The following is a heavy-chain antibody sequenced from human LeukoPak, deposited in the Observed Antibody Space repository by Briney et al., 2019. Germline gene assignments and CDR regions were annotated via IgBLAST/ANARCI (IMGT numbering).Heavy chain of an antibody. CDR2: IYYSGST. Sequence: SETLSLTCTVSGGSISSYYWSWIRQPPGKGLEWIGYIYYSGSTNYNPSLKSRVTISVDTSKNQFSLKLSSVTAADTAVYYCARCLYSSPPYYYYYMDVWGKGTTVTVSS. J-gene: IGHJ6*03. V-gene: IGHV4-59*01. D-gene: IGHD6-13*01. CDR3: ARCLYSSPPYYYYYMDV. CDR1: GGSISSYY.